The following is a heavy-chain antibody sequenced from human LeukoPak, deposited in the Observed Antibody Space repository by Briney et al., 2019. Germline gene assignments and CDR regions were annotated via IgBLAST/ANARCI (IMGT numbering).Heavy chain of an antibody. J-gene: IGHJ4*02. Sequence: GGSLRLSCAASGFTFSDFGMLWVRQAPVKGLEWVAFISYDGSNKNYADSVKGRSTISRDNSEKTVYLQMSSLRVEDTAVYYCVKDHCSGGSCHSFDFWGQGTLVTVSS. V-gene: IGHV3-30*18. D-gene: IGHD2-15*01. CDR3: VKDHCSGGSCHSFDF. CDR1: GFTFSDFG. CDR2: ISYDGSNK.